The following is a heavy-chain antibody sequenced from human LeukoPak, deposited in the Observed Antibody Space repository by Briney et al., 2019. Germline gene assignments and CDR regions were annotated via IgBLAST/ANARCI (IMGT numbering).Heavy chain of an antibody. J-gene: IGHJ6*02. V-gene: IGHV4-34*01. CDR2: INHSGST. CDR1: GGSFSGYY. CDR3: ARVSGRYSGSYYDYYYYYGMDV. Sequence: SETLSLTCAVYGGSFSGYYWSWIRQPPGKGLEWIGEINHSGSTNYNPSLKSRVTISVDTSKNQFSLKLSSVTAADTAVYYCARVSGRYSGSYYDYYYYYGMDVWGQGTTVTVSS. D-gene: IGHD1-26*01.